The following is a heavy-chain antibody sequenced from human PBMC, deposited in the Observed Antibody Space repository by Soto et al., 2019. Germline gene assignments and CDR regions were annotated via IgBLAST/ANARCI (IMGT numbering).Heavy chain of an antibody. CDR2: ISNSGST. Sequence: QVQLQESGPGLVKPSPTLSLTCSVSGGSLSRIGYYWSWIRQHPVKGLEWVGYISNSGSTYYNPSLKSRVAMSIDTSKNHVSLTLTSLTAADTAVYYCATSAQMATIPDLWGQGTLVTVSS. J-gene: IGHJ5*02. CDR3: ATSAQMATIPDL. D-gene: IGHD5-12*01. V-gene: IGHV4-31*03. CDR1: GGSLSRIGYY.